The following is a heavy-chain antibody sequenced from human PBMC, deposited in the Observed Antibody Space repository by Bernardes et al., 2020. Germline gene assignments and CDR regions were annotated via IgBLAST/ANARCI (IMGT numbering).Heavy chain of an antibody. CDR2: FSVANGNT. Sequence: ASVKDSCKASGYSFTSYSIHWVRQAPGQRLEWMGWFSVANGNTQYSQKFQGRVTITRDTSASTDYMELNSLTYEDTAVYYCARGGGGAGTGNDYWGQGTLVTVSS. V-gene: IGHV1-3*01. CDR1: GYSFTSYS. D-gene: IGHD6-19*01. J-gene: IGHJ4*02. CDR3: ARGGGGAGTGNDY.